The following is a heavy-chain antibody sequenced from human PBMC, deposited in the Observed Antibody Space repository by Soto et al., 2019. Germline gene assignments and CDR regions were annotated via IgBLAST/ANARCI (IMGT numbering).Heavy chain of an antibody. CDR1: GFTFDDYA. J-gene: IGHJ3*02. CDR3: ATHPRLRGFNAFDI. V-gene: IGHV3-9*01. CDR2: ISWNSGSI. D-gene: IGHD3-10*01. Sequence: GGSLRLSCAASGFTFDDYAMHWVRQAPGKGLEWVSGISWNSGSIGYADSVKGRFTISRDNAKNSLYLQMNSLRAEDTALYYCATHPRLRGFNAFDIWGQGTMVTVSS.